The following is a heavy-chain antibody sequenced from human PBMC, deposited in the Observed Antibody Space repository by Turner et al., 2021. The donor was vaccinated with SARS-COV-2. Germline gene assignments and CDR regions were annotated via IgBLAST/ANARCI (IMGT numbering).Heavy chain of an antibody. CDR3: ARDRIVRNWNDVPKPTYGMDV. Sequence: EVQLVESGGGLVKPGGSLRLSCAASGFTFSTYSMNWVRQGPGKGLEWVSSISSTSSYIYYADSVKGRFTISRDNAKNSLYLQMNRLRAEDTAVYYCARDRIVRNWNDVPKPTYGMDVWGQGTTVTVSS. J-gene: IGHJ6*02. CDR2: ISSTSSYI. V-gene: IGHV3-21*01. D-gene: IGHD1-20*01. CDR1: GFTFSTYS.